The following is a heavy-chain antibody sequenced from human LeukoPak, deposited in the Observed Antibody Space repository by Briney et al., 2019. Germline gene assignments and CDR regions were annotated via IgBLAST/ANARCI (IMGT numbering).Heavy chain of an antibody. J-gene: IGHJ6*03. CDR1: GGSFSGYY. D-gene: IGHD3-10*01. CDR2: INHSGST. V-gene: IGHV4-34*01. Sequence: SETLSLTCAVYGGSFSGYYWSWIRQPPGKGLEWIGEINHSGSTNYNPSLKSRVTISVDTSKNQFSLKLSSVTAADTAVYYCARVTWDYYGSGSYYYYYYMDVWGKGTTVTVPS. CDR3: ARVTWDYYGSGSYYYYYYMDV.